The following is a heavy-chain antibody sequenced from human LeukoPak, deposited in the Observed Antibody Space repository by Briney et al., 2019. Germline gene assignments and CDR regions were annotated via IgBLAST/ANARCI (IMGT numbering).Heavy chain of an antibody. CDR1: GFTVSSNY. Sequence: GGSLRLSCAASGFTVSSNYMSWVRQAPGKGLEWVSVIYSGGSTYYADSVKGRFTISRDNSKNTLYLQMNSLRAEDTAVYYCASPRGGTYYYDSSFDYWGQGTLVTVSS. V-gene: IGHV3-53*01. CDR2: IYSGGST. J-gene: IGHJ4*02. CDR3: ASPRGGTYYYDSSFDY. D-gene: IGHD3-22*01.